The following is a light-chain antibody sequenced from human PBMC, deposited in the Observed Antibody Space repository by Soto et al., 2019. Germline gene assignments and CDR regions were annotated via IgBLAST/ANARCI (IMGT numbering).Light chain of an antibody. CDR1: QSVSSSY. CDR3: QQYGSSPFT. J-gene: IGKJ3*01. Sequence: EIVLTQSPGTLSLSPGDRATLSCRASQSVSSSYLAWYQQKPDQAHRLIIYGASSRPTVIPDRFSGSGSGTDFTLTISRLEPEDFAVYYCQQYGSSPFTFGPGTKVDIK. CDR2: GAS. V-gene: IGKV3-20*01.